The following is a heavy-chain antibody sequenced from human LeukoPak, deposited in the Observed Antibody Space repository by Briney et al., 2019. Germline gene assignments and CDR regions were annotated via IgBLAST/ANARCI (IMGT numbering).Heavy chain of an antibody. V-gene: IGHV3-7*01. CDR3: VRGLFYFDS. CDR2: INEDESEK. CDR1: GITSNNYW. J-gene: IGHJ4*02. Sequence: GGSLRLSCLASGITSNNYWMAWVRQAPGKGLEWMANINEDESEKYYVDSVRGRFTISRDNAKNSLYLHMNNLRAEDTAVYFCVRGLFYFDSWGQGTLATVSS.